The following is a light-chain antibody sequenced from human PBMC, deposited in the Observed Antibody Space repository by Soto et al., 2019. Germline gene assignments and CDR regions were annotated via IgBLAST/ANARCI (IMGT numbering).Light chain of an antibody. V-gene: IGKV1-12*01. J-gene: IGKJ5*01. CDR2: DAS. CDR1: QAISSS. Sequence: DIQMTQSPSSVSAFVGDTVTLTCRASQAISSSLAWYQQKPGKAPNLLMFDASSLQSGVPSRFSGIGSGTDFTLTISGLQPEDFGTYYCQQAASFPITFGQGTRLDI. CDR3: QQAASFPIT.